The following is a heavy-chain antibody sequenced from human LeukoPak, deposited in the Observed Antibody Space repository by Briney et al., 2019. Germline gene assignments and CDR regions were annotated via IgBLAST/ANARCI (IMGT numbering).Heavy chain of an antibody. D-gene: IGHD3-10*01. J-gene: IGHJ4*02. CDR1: GFTFSSYA. CDR3: AKDWFGELGYFDY. V-gene: IGHV3-30*18. CDR2: ISYDGSNK. Sequence: GGSLRLSCAASGFTFSSYAMSWVRQAPGKGLEWVAVISYDGSNKYYADSVKGRFTISRDNSKNTLYLQMNSLRAEDTAVYYCAKDWFGELGYFDYWGQGTLVTVSS.